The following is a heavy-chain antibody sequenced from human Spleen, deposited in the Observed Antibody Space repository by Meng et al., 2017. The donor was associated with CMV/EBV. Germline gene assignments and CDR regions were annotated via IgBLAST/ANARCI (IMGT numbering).Heavy chain of an antibody. Sequence: GESLKISCAASGFTLSSYWMSWVRQAPGKGLEWVANIRQDGSEKYYVDSVKGRFTISRDSAKNSLYLEMNSLSGEDTAVYYCAREKYGGAYFDYCGQGTLVTVSS. J-gene: IGHJ4*02. CDR1: GFTLSSYW. CDR2: IRQDGSEK. V-gene: IGHV3-7*01. CDR3: AREKYGGAYFDY. D-gene: IGHD4-23*01.